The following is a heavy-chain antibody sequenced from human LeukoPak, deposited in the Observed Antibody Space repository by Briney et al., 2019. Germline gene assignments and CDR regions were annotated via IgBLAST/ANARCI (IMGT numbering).Heavy chain of an antibody. CDR1: GFTFDDYG. Sequence: GGSLRLSCAASGFTFDDYGMSWVRQAPGKGLEWVGFIRSKNYGGTTDYAASVKGRFTISRDDSKSIAYLQMNRLKTADTAVYYCAGPLGAAGNYWYFDLWGRGTLVTVSS. J-gene: IGHJ2*01. CDR2: IRSKNYGGTT. D-gene: IGHD6-13*01. V-gene: IGHV3-49*04. CDR3: AGPLGAAGNYWYFDL.